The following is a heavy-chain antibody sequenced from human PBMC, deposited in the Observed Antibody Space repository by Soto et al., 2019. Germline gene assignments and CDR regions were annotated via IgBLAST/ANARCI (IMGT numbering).Heavy chain of an antibody. CDR3: ARLYGSGSSTHYYYDMDV. CDR1: AGSISSSTDY. V-gene: IGHV4-39*01. J-gene: IGHJ6*02. Sequence: SETLSLTCTVSAGSISSSTDYWGWLRQPPGKGLEWIGSIYYSGSTYYNPSLKSRVTISVDTSKNQFSLKLSSVTAADTAVYYCARLYGSGSSTHYYYDMDVWGQGTTVT. D-gene: IGHD3-10*01. CDR2: IYYSGST.